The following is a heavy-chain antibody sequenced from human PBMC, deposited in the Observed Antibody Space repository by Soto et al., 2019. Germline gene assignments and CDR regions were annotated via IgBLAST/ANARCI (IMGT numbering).Heavy chain of an antibody. CDR2: ITSSGTTI. J-gene: IGHJ5*02. Sequence: EAQLVESGGGLVQPGGSLRLSCAASGFTFSVYTMHWVRQSPGKGLEWISSITSSGTTISYADSVKGRFTISRDNAKSSMFLQMDTLRDEDTAVYSGARDGYSTSSDWPWFDPWGQGTLVTVSS. CDR3: ARDGYSTSSDWPWFDP. CDR1: GFTFSVYT. V-gene: IGHV3-48*02. D-gene: IGHD6-6*01.